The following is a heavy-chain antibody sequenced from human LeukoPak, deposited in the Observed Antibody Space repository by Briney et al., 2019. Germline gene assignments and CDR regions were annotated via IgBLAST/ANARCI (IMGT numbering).Heavy chain of an antibody. CDR2: IYDSGGT. CDR1: GGSIGSRSNDY. J-gene: IGHJ5*02. V-gene: IGHV4-61*01. Sequence: PSETLSLTCSVSGGSIGSRSNDYWTWIRQPPGKGLEWIGYIYDSGGTKYNPSLQSRGTISVDTSKNQFSLNLSSVTAADTAVYYCARGRTFDPWGQGTLVTVSS. CDR3: ARGRTFDP.